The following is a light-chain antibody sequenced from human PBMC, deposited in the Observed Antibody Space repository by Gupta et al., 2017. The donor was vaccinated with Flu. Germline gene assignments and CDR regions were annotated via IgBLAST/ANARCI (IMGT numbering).Light chain of an antibody. V-gene: IGKV3-11*01. CDR2: DAS. CDR1: QSVSSY. CDR3: QQRSNWPPWT. Sequence: EIVLTQCPATLSLSPGERATLSCRASQSVSSYLAWYQQKPGQAPRLLIYDASNRATGIPARFSGSGYGTDFTLTISSLEPEDFAVYYCQQRSNWPPWTFGQGTKVEIK. J-gene: IGKJ1*01.